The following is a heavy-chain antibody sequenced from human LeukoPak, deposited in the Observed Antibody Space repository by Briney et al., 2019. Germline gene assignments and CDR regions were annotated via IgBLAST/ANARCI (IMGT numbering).Heavy chain of an antibody. CDR3: ARDVGTTHFDC. Sequence: ASVKLSCNASGYPFSTYGISWGRQAPGHGLQWMAWISTHNGKTDYAQNFHDRVTVTRDTSTSTVYMELRSLRSDDMAVYVCARDVGTTHFDCWGQGTLVTVSA. CDR1: GYPFSTYG. D-gene: IGHD5-12*01. J-gene: IGHJ4*02. V-gene: IGHV1-18*03. CDR2: ISTHNGKT.